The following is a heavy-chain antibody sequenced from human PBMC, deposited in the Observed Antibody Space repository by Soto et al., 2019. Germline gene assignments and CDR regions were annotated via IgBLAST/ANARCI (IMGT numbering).Heavy chain of an antibody. CDR1: GGSISSSSYY. CDR2: IYYSGST. Sequence: QLQLQESGPGLVKPSETLSLTCTVSGGSISSSSYYWGWIRQPPGKGLEWIGSIYYSGSTYYNPSLKSRVTISVDTSKNQFSLKLSSVTAADTAVYYCARHEALPRGYCSSTSCYPGDWFDPWGQGTLVTVSS. V-gene: IGHV4-39*01. J-gene: IGHJ5*02. D-gene: IGHD2-2*03. CDR3: ARHEALPRGYCSSTSCYPGDWFDP.